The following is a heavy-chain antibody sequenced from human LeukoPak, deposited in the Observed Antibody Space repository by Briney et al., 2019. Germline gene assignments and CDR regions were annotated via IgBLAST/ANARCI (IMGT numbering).Heavy chain of an antibody. CDR3: ARAHSNDFDY. J-gene: IGHJ4*02. CDR2: ISSSSSYI. D-gene: IGHD2/OR15-2a*01. V-gene: IGHV3-21*01. CDR1: GFTFSSYT. Sequence: GGSLRLSCAASGFTFSSYTMNWVRQAPGKGLEWVSSISSSSSYIYYADSVKGRFTISRDNAKNSLYLQMNSLRVEDTAVYYCARAHSNDFDYWGQGTLVTVSS.